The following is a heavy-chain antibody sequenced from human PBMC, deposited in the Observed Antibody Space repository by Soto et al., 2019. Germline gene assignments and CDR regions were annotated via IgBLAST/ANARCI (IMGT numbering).Heavy chain of an antibody. V-gene: IGHV4-30-2*01. CDR1: GGSIISGGYS. CDR3: ARFGIAAAGIPLGFDY. Sequence: SETLSLTCAVSGGSIISGGYSWSWIRQPPGKGLEWIGYIYHSGSTYYNPSLKSRVTISVDRSKNQFSLKLSSVTAADTAVYYCARFGIAAAGIPLGFDYWGQGTLVTVSS. J-gene: IGHJ4*02. D-gene: IGHD6-13*01. CDR2: IYHSGST.